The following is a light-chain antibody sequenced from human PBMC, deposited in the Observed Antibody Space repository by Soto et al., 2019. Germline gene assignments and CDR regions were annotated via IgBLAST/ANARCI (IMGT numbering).Light chain of an antibody. J-gene: IGKJ5*01. CDR2: GAS. Sequence: EIVLTQSPATLSLSPGERATLSCRASQTVIRSYLAWHQQKPGQTPRLLVYGASSRATGIPDRFSGSGSGTDFTLTISRREPEDFAVYYCQQHGGSPITFGQGTRLEIK. CDR1: QTVIRSY. V-gene: IGKV3-20*01. CDR3: QQHGGSPIT.